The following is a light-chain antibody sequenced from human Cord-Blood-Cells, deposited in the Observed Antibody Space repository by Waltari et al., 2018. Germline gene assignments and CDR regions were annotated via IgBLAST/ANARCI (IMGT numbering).Light chain of an antibody. CDR3: QQRSNWQWT. V-gene: IGKV3-11*01. CDR1: ESVSIY. Sequence: EIVFSQSPATLSLSPGKRTTLSCRASESVSIYFAWYKQKPGQAPRLLIYDASNSATGIPARLSGSGSGTDFTLPIGSLEPEDFAVYYCQQRSNWQWTFGQVTKVEIK. J-gene: IGKJ1*01. CDR2: DAS.